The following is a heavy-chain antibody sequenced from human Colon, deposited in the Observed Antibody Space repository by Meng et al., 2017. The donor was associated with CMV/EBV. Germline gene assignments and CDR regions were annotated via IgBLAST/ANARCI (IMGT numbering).Heavy chain of an antibody. CDR3: AHGSSIATTY. J-gene: IGHJ4*02. V-gene: IGHV4-34*01. CDR1: GAFSGYY. Sequence: QLQLQQWGGGRLKPSDTLSLTCAVYGAFSGYYWSWIRPAPGKGLEWIGEINHSGSTSYNPSLKSRVTISVDMSKNQFSLKLSSVTAADTAVYYCAHGSSIATTYWGQGTLVTVSS. CDR2: INHSGST. D-gene: IGHD5-24*01.